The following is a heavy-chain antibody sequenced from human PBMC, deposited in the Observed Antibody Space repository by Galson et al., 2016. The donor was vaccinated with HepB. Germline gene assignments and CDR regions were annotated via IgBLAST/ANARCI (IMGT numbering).Heavy chain of an antibody. Sequence: SETLSLTCTVSGGSISHYYWTWIRQPPGKGLEWIGYIYFSGSTTYNPSLKSRVTMSVGTSKNQFSLKLTSVTTADTAVYYCARGLYCSYSSCSPSPFDSWGQGALVTVSS. J-gene: IGHJ4*02. V-gene: IGHV4-59*01. D-gene: IGHD2-2*01. CDR3: ARGLYCSYSSCSPSPFDS. CDR1: GGSISHYY. CDR2: IYFSGST.